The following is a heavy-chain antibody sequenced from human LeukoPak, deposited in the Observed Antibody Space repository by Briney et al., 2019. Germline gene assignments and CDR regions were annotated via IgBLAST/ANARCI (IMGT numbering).Heavy chain of an antibody. CDR1: GYTFTSYY. V-gene: IGHV1-46*01. D-gene: IGHD5-12*01. CDR2: INPSGGST. Sequence: ASVKVSCKASGYTFTSYYMHWVRQAPGQGLEWMGIINPSGGSTSYAQKFQGRVTMTRDTSISTAYMELSSLTSDDTAVYYCAGGRFSGYGADWGQGTLVTVSS. CDR3: AGGRFSGYGAD. J-gene: IGHJ4*02.